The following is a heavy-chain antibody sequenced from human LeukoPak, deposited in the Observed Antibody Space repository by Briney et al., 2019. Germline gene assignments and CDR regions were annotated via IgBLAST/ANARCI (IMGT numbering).Heavy chain of an antibody. CDR3: ARLYGGRHDAFDI. J-gene: IGHJ3*02. D-gene: IGHD2/OR15-2a*01. CDR2: IYYIGST. CDR1: GGSISSSSYY. Sequence: PSETLSLTCTVSGGSISSSSYYWGWIRQPPGKGLEWIGSIYYIGSTYYNPSLKIRSTISVDTYKTQFSLKLSSVTAADTAVYYCARLYGGRHDAFDIWGQGTMITVS. V-gene: IGHV4-39*01.